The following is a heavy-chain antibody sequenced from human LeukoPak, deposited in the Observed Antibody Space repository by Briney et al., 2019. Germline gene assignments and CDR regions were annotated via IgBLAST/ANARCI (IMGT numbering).Heavy chain of an antibody. J-gene: IGHJ4*02. CDR1: GFTFSSSW. D-gene: IGHD2-2*01. CDR2: IGTDGSST. CDR3: ARLSIRTPGIDY. V-gene: IGHV3-74*03. Sequence: GGSLRLSCAASGFTFSSSWMYWVRQAPGKGQVLVSGIGTDGSSTMYVDPVKGRFTISRDNAKSTLYLQMNSLRDEDTAIYYCARLSIRTPGIDYWGQGTLVTVSS.